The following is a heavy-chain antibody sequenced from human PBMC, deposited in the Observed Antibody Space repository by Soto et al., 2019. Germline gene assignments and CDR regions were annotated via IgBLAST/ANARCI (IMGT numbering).Heavy chain of an antibody. D-gene: IGHD3-10*01. CDR3: AKNYYGSGSYRAFDY. Sequence: QVQLQQWGAGLLKPSETLSLTCAVYGGSFSGYYWSWIRQPPGKGLEWIGEINHSGSTNDNPSLKSRVTISVDTSKNQFSLKLSSVTAADTAVYYCAKNYYGSGSYRAFDYWGQGTLVSVSS. CDR2: INHSGST. CDR1: GGSFSGYY. V-gene: IGHV4-34*01. J-gene: IGHJ4*02.